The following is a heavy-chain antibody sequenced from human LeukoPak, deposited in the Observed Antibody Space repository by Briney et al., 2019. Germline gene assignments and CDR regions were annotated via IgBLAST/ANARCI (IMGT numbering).Heavy chain of an antibody. D-gene: IGHD1-26*01. CDR2: IYYSGST. V-gene: IGHV4-59*01. CDR1: GGSISNKY. Sequence: SETLSLTCTVSGGSISNKYWSWIRQPPGKGLEWIGYIYYSGSTNYNPSLKSRVTMLVDTSKNQFSLKLSSVTAADTAVYYCARDPYSPSGAFDIWGQGTMVTVSS. J-gene: IGHJ3*02. CDR3: ARDPYSPSGAFDI.